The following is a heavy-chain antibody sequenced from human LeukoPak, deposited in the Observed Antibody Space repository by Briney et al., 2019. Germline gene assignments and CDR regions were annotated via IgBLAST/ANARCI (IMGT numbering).Heavy chain of an antibody. CDR1: GFTFSSYS. CDR3: ARDFSPGYVAAAGIPIGGY. V-gene: IGHV3-21*04. D-gene: IGHD6-13*01. CDR2: ITGSGGAT. J-gene: IGHJ4*02. Sequence: PGGSLRLSCAASGFTFSSYSMNWVRQAPGKGLEWVSAITGSGGATYYADSVKGRFTISRDNAKNSLYLQMNSLRAEDTAVYYCARDFSPGYVAAAGIPIGGYWGQGTLVTVSS.